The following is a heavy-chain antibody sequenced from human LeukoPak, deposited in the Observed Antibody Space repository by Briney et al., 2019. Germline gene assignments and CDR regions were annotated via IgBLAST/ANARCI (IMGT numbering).Heavy chain of an antibody. CDR3: AKEPTSYRSDWYFQH. Sequence: GGSLRLSCAASGFTFSNFGMHWVRQAPGKGLEWVAVVSYDGSTKFYADSVKGRFTISRDNSKNTLDLQMYSLRPEDTAVYYCAKEPTSYRSDWYFQHWGQGTLVTVSS. CDR1: GFTFSNFG. D-gene: IGHD6-13*01. CDR2: VSYDGSTK. V-gene: IGHV3-30*18. J-gene: IGHJ1*01.